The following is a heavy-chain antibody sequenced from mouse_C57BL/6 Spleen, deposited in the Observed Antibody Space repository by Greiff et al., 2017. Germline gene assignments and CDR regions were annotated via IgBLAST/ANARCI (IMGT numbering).Heavy chain of an antibody. CDR3: ARKTVVGFDV. CDR2: IDPSDSYT. D-gene: IGHD1-1*01. CDR1: GYTFTSYW. V-gene: IGHV1-69*02. J-gene: IGHJ1*03. Sequence: QVQLQQPGAELVKPGASVKMSCKASGYTFTSYWITWVKQRPGQGLEWIGEIDPSDSYTNYNQKFKGKATLTVDTSSSTAYMQLSSLTSEDSAVYYCARKTVVGFDVWGTGTTVTVSS.